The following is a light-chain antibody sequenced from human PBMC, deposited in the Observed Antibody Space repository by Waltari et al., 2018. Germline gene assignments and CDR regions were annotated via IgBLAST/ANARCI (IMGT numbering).Light chain of an antibody. J-gene: IGKJ1*01. V-gene: IGKV1-39*01. CDR3: QQSYSTWT. Sequence: DIQMTQSPPSLSAFVGDRVGITCRASKTISDYLNWYQQKPGKAPKLLIYAASSLQTGVPSRFSGSGSGTDFTLTISGLQPEDIATYYCQQSYSTWTFGQGTKVELK. CDR2: AAS. CDR1: KTISDY.